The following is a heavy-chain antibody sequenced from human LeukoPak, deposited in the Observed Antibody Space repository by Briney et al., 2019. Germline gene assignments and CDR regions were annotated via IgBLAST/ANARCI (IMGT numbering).Heavy chain of an antibody. Sequence: GGSLRLSCVASGFTFSKNWMHWVRQAPGKGLVWVSRIQGDGSNTNYADSVKGRFSISRDNSENTVFLQMNSLRADDTAIYYCARFTAGWFDPWGQGTLVTVST. J-gene: IGHJ5*02. CDR2: IQGDGSNT. CDR1: GFTFSKNW. V-gene: IGHV3-74*01. CDR3: ARFTAGWFDP.